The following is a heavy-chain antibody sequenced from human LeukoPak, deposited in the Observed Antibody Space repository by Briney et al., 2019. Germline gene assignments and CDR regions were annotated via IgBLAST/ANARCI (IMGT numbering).Heavy chain of an antibody. V-gene: IGHV3-23*01. CDR2: ISGSGDRT. Sequence: GGSLRLSCAASGFTFSSYGMSWVRQAPGKGLVWVSAISGSGDRTYYADSVKGRFTISRDNPTNTLYLQLNSLRAEDTAVYYCAKIQGYFDYWGQGTLVTVSS. CDR1: GFTFSSYG. CDR3: AKIQGYFDY. J-gene: IGHJ4*02.